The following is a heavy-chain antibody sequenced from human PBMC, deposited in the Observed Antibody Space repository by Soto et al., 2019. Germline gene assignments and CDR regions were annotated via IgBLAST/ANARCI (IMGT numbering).Heavy chain of an antibody. CDR1: GGSISSYY. Sequence: PSETLSLTCTVSGGSISSYYWSWIRQPPGKGLEWIGYIYYSGSTNYNPSLKSRVTISLDTSQNQFSLKLTSMTAADTAVYYCATGRVYYGSEYWGQGTLVTVSS. CDR3: ATGRVYYGSEY. J-gene: IGHJ4*02. V-gene: IGHV4-59*13. D-gene: IGHD3-10*01. CDR2: IYYSGST.